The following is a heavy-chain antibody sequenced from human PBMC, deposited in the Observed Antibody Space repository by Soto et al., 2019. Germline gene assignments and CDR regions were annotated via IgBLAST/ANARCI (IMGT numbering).Heavy chain of an antibody. CDR1: GGSISSGNYY. Sequence: SETLSLTCTVSGGSISSGNYYWSWIRQHPGKGLEWIGYIYYSGSTHCNPSLKSRVVMSVDTSKNQFSLNLSSVTAADTAVYYCARDLGEGLFDYWGQGTLVTVSS. CDR2: IYYSGST. CDR3: ARDLGEGLFDY. V-gene: IGHV4-31*03. D-gene: IGHD3-10*01. J-gene: IGHJ4*02.